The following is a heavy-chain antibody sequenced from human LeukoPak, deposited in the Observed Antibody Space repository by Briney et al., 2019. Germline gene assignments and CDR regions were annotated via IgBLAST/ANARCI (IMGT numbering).Heavy chain of an antibody. Sequence: ASVKVSCKASGYTFTSYGISWVRQAPGQGLEWMGWISAYNGNTNYAQKLQGRVTMTTDTSTSTACMELRSLRSDDTAVYYCARDGYEYQLLWAYDAFDIWGQGTMVTVSS. J-gene: IGHJ3*02. CDR1: GYTFTSYG. D-gene: IGHD2-2*01. V-gene: IGHV1-18*04. CDR2: ISAYNGNT. CDR3: ARDGYEYQLLWAYDAFDI.